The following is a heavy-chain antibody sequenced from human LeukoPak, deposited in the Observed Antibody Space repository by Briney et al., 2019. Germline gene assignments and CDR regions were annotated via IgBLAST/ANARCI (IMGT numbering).Heavy chain of an antibody. D-gene: IGHD2-8*01. J-gene: IGHJ4*02. Sequence: GASVKVSCKASGYSFTSYGISWVRQAPGQGLEWMGWISTYNANTNYALKLQGRVTLTTDTSTSTAYMELKSLRSDDTAVYYCAREECSIGVYYPSGYWGQGTLVTVSS. CDR1: GYSFTSYG. CDR3: AREECSIGVYYPSGY. CDR2: ISTYNANT. V-gene: IGHV1-18*01.